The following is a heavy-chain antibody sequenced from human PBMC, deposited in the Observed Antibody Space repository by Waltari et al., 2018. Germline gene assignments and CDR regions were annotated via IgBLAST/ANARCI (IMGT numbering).Heavy chain of an antibody. CDR3: ARGRGPLRFLDGRFDS. J-gene: IGHJ4*02. Sequence: QVQLQQWGAGLLKPSETLSLTCAVYGGSFSGYYWSWIGQPPEKGLEWIGEINQNGSTNYSPPLKSRVTISVDTAKNQFSLKLSSVTAADTAVYYCARGRGPLRFLDGRFDSWGQGTLVTVSS. CDR2: INQNGST. CDR1: GGSFSGYY. V-gene: IGHV4-34*01. D-gene: IGHD3-3*01.